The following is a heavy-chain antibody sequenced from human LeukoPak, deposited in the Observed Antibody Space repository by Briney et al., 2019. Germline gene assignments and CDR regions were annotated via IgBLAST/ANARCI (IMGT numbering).Heavy chain of an antibody. J-gene: IGHJ6*02. CDR1: GGSISSYY. D-gene: IGHD3-10*01. CDR3: ARGVLWFGEFSELFLGMDV. V-gene: IGHV4-4*07. Sequence: SETLSLTCTVSGGSISSYYWSWIRQPAGKGLEWIGRIYTSGSTNYNLSLKSRVTMTVDTSKNQFSLKLSSVTAADTAVYYCARGVLWFGEFSELFLGMDVWGQGTTVTVSS. CDR2: IYTSGST.